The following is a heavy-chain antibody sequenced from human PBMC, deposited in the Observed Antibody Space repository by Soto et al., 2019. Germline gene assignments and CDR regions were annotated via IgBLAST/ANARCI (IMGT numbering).Heavy chain of an antibody. Sequence: EVQLVESGGGLVKPGGSLRLSCAASAFTFSSHTMNWVRQAPGRGLEWVSSISRSSIYTYYADSVKGRFTISRDNAKNSLYLQMNSLTADDTAIYYCARELLSDYYYYAMDVWGQGTTVTVSS. CDR2: ISRSSIYT. V-gene: IGHV3-21*02. D-gene: IGHD3-10*01. CDR1: AFTFSSHT. CDR3: ARELLSDYYYYAMDV. J-gene: IGHJ6*02.